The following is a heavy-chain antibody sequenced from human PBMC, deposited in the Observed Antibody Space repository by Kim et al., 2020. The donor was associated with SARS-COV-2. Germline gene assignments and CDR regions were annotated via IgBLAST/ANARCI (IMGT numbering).Heavy chain of an antibody. D-gene: IGHD1-26*01. CDR2: IYPGDSDT. CDR1: EYTFNNYW. Sequence: GESLKISCKASEYTFNNYWIGWVRQMPGKGLQWLGIIYPGDSDTKYNPPVQGQVTISADWSLTTAYLQWSSLKASDTAIYYCARAPSGTFSPYYFDYWGQ. CDR3: ARAPSGTFSPYYFDY. V-gene: IGHV5-51*01. J-gene: IGHJ4*02.